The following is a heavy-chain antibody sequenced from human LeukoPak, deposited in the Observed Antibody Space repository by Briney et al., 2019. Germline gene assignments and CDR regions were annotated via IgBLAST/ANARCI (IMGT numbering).Heavy chain of an antibody. V-gene: IGHV3-23*01. CDR1: GFRFTDYS. D-gene: IGHD2-2*01. CDR3: VKDRPCETCMPMDA. CDR2: LGRSGEYK. J-gene: IGHJ6*02. Sequence: GGSLRLSCAASGFRFTDYSMSWVRQAPGKGLEWVAGLGRSGEYKYYADSVKGRFTISRDNSKDTACLQMNSLRAEDSAIYFCVKDRPCETCMPMDAWGQGTTVTVSS.